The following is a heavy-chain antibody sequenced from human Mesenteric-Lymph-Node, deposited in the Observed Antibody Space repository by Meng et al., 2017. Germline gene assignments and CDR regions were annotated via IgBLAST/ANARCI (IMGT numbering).Heavy chain of an antibody. D-gene: IGHD2-15*01. CDR2: MNPESGNT. J-gene: IGHJ5*02. CDR3: ARVGIGYCSGGSCYGYWFDP. Sequence: ASVKVSCKASGYTFTSNDINWVRQATGQGLEWMGWMNPESGNTGSAQKFQGRVTMTRNTSISTAYMELSSLRSEDTAVYYCARVGIGYCSGGSCYGYWFDPWGQGTLVTVSS. V-gene: IGHV1-8*01. CDR1: GYTFTSND.